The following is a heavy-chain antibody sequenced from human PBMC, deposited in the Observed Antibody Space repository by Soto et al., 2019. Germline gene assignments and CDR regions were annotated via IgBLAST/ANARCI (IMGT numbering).Heavy chain of an antibody. V-gene: IGHV4-61*01. J-gene: IGHJ4*02. CDR1: GGSLSGGSYH. CDR2: IYYTGST. CDR3: ARGNLAAAGSFDY. D-gene: IGHD6-13*01. Sequence: PSETLSLTCTLSGGSLSGGSYHWSWIRQSPGKGLEWLAYIYYTGSTDYNPSLQSRVTISLHTSKNQFSLKVSSVTAADTAVYFCARGNLAAAGSFDYCGQGALVTVS.